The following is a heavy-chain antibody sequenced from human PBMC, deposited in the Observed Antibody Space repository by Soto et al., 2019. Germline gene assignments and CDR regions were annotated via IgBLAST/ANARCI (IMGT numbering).Heavy chain of an antibody. V-gene: IGHV3-23*01. CDR1: GFTFSSYA. D-gene: IGHD1-26*01. J-gene: IGHJ4*02. CDR3: ARRGSGSYYDY. CDR2: ISGSGGST. Sequence: EVQLLESGGGLVQPGGSLRLSCAASGFTFSSYAMRWVRQAPGKRLEWVSSISGSGGSTYYADSVKGRFTISRDNSKNTLYLEMNSLRAEDRAVYYCARRGSGSYYDYGGQGTLVTVSS.